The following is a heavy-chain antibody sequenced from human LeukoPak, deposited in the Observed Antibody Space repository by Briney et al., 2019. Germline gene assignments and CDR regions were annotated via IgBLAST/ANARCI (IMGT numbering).Heavy chain of an antibody. CDR3: AKDRLPGGIAVAGTDDGMDV. J-gene: IGHJ6*02. CDR1: GLTVSSTY. D-gene: IGHD6-19*01. Sequence: GGSLRLSCAASGLTVSSTYMSWVRQTPGKGLEWVSVIYSGGSTYYADSVKGRFTISRDNSKNSLYLQMNSLRTEDTAFYYCAKDRLPGGIAVAGTDDGMDVWGQGTTVTVSS. V-gene: IGHV3-53*05. CDR2: IYSGGST.